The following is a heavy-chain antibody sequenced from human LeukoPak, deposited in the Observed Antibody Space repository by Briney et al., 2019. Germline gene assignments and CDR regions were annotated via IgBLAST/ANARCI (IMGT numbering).Heavy chain of an antibody. CDR1: GGSITTHY. D-gene: IGHD5-12*01. V-gene: IGHV4-4*07. CDR2: VYSTGST. Sequence: SETLSLACTVSGGSITTHYWSWIRQPTGKELEWIGRVYSTGSTNYNPSLKSRVTISVDTSKNQFSLKLSSVTAADTAVYYCARGGGYASPIGYWGQGALVTVSS. J-gene: IGHJ4*02. CDR3: ARGGGYASPIGY.